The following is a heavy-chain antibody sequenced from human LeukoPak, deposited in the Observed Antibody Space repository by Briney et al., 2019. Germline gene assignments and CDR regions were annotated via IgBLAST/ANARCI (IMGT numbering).Heavy chain of an antibody. Sequence: PSETLSLTCSVSGVSLSTYSWTWVRQPPGKGLEWIGSIYYSGSTYYNPSLKSRVTISVDTSKNQFSLKLSSVTAADTAVYYCARVLRRIAAAAGGYYFDYWGQGTLVTVSS. CDR2: IYYSGST. V-gene: IGHV4-59*12. J-gene: IGHJ4*02. D-gene: IGHD6-13*01. CDR1: GVSLSTYS. CDR3: ARVLRRIAAAAGGYYFDY.